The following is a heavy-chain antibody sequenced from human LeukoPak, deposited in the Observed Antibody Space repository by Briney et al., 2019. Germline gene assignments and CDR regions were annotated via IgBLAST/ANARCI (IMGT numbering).Heavy chain of an antibody. CDR1: GFPFSDYY. J-gene: IGHJ4*02. D-gene: IGHD2-2*03. CDR3: ARIGVDIVVVPAAVTFDY. Sequence: GGALSLSCAASGFPFSDYYMSWIRQAPGKGLEGVSYISSSGSTIYYAESVKGRFTISMDKAKNSLYLQMNSLRAEDTAVYYCARIGVDIVVVPAAVTFDYWGQGTLVTVSS. CDR2: ISSSGSTI. V-gene: IGHV3-11*04.